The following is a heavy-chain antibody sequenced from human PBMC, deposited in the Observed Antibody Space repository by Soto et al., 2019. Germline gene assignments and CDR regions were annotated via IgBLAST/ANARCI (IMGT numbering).Heavy chain of an antibody. CDR2: ISAYNGNT. D-gene: IGHD6-6*01. CDR3: ARERAAHLDYYYGMDV. CDR1: GYTFTSYG. V-gene: IGHV1-18*01. J-gene: IGHJ6*02. Sequence: QVQLVQSGAEVKKPGASVKVSCKASGYTFTSYGISWVRQAPGQGLEWMGWISAYNGNTNYAQKLQGRVTMTTDTSTSTAYMELRSLRSDDTAVYYCARERAAHLDYYYGMDVWGQGATVTVSS.